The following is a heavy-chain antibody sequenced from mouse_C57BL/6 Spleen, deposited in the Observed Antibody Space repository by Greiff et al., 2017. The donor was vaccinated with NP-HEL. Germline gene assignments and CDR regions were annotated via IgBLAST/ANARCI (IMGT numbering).Heavy chain of an antibody. J-gene: IGHJ4*01. CDR2: IYPGSGNT. D-gene: IGHD6-1*01. V-gene: IGHV1-66*01. CDR3: ARAEAPGAMDY. CDR1: GYSFTSYY. Sequence: VQLQQSGPELVKPGASVKISCKASGYSFTSYYIHWVKQRPGQGLEWIGWIYPGSGNTKYNEKFKGKATLTADTSSSTAYMQLSSLTSEDSAVYYCARAEAPGAMDYWGQGTSVTVSS.